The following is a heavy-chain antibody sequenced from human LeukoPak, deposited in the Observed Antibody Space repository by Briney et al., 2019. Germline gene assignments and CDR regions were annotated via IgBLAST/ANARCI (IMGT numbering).Heavy chain of an antibody. Sequence: SETLSLTCTVSGGSISSHYWSWIRQPPGKGLEWIGYIYYSGSTNYNPSLKSRVTISVDTSKNQFSLKLSSVTAADTAVYYCARDCSSTSCYYYYGMDVWGQGTTVTVSS. V-gene: IGHV4-59*11. CDR2: IYYSGST. J-gene: IGHJ6*02. CDR3: ARDCSSTSCYYYYGMDV. CDR1: GGSISSHY. D-gene: IGHD2-2*01.